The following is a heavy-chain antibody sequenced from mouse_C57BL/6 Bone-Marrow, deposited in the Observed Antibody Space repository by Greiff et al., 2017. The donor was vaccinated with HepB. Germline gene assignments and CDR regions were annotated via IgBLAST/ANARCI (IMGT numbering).Heavy chain of an antibody. D-gene: IGHD4-1*02. Sequence: EVQLVESGGGLVQPGESLKLSCESNEYEFPSHDMSWVRKTPEKRLELVAAINSDGGSTYYPDTMERRFIISRDNTKKTLYLQMSSLRSEDTALYYCARQGSTGTRGSWYFDVWGTGTTVTVSS. J-gene: IGHJ1*03. V-gene: IGHV5-2*01. CDR1: EYEFPSHD. CDR3: ARQGSTGTRGSWYFDV. CDR2: INSDGGST.